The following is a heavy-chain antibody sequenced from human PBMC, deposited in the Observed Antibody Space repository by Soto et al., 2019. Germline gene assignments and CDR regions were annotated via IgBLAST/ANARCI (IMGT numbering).Heavy chain of an antibody. D-gene: IGHD3-22*01. Sequence: SVKVSCKASGGTFSSYAISWVRQAPGQGLEWMGGVIPIFGTANYAQKFQGRVTITADESTSTAYMELSSLRSEDTAVYYCARGTPDSYDSSGYYNRVHYSGPGT. V-gene: IGHV1-69*13. J-gene: IGHJ4*02. CDR1: GGTFSSYA. CDR3: ARGTPDSYDSSGYYNRVHY. CDR2: VIPIFGTA.